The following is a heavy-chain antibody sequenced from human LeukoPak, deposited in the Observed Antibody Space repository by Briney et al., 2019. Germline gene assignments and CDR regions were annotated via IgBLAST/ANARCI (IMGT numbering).Heavy chain of an antibody. CDR3: ATPILEYSSGWYDLYGMDV. D-gene: IGHD6-19*01. Sequence: ASVKVSCKASGYTFTSYAMNWVRQAPGQGLEWMGWINTNTGNPTYAQGFTGRFVFSLDTSVGTAYLQISSLKAEDTAVYYCATPILEYSSGWYDLYGMDVWGQGTTVTVSS. CDR1: GYTFTSYA. CDR2: INTNTGNP. J-gene: IGHJ6*02. V-gene: IGHV7-4-1*02.